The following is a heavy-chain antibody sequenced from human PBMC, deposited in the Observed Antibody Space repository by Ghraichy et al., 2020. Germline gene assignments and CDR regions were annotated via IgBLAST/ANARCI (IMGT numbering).Heavy chain of an antibody. D-gene: IGHD4-23*01. V-gene: IGHV1-69*13. CDR3: ARGGTTVVTQYWFDP. CDR2: IIPIFGTA. J-gene: IGHJ5*02. Sequence: SVKVSCKASGGTFSSYAISWVRQAPGQGLEWMGGIIPIFGTANYAQKFQGRVTITADESTSTAYMELSSLRSEDTAVYYCARGGTTVVTQYWFDPWGQGTLVTFSS. CDR1: GGTFSSYA.